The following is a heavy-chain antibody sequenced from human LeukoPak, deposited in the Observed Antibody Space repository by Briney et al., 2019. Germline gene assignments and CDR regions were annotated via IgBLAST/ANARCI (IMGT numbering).Heavy chain of an antibody. CDR3: ASGAVTTHDY. CDR2: IYHSGRT. D-gene: IGHD1-1*01. Sequence: SETLSLTCTVSGGSISSYYWSWIRQPPGKGLEWIGYIYHSGRTNYNPSLKSRVTISIDTPKNQFSLKLTSVTAADTAVYYCASGAVTTHDYWGQGTLVTVSS. CDR1: GGSISSYY. J-gene: IGHJ4*02. V-gene: IGHV4-59*08.